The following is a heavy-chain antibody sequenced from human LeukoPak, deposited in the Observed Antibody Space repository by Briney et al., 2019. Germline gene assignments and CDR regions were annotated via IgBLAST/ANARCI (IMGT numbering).Heavy chain of an antibody. D-gene: IGHD3-3*01. V-gene: IGHV3-7*01. CDR3: ATFWSGYFHY. J-gene: IGHJ4*02. CDR2: IKQDGSEK. Sequence: GGSLRLSCAASRLTFSSYWMSWVRQAPGKGLEWVANIKQDGSEKYYVDSVKGRFTISRDNAKNSLYLQMNSLRAEDTAVYYCATFWSGYFHYWGQGTLVTVSS. CDR1: RLTFSSYW.